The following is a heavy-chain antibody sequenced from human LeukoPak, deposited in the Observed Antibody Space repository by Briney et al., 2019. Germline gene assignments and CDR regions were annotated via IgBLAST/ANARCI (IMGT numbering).Heavy chain of an antibody. CDR2: ISSSGSTI. CDR1: GFTFSSYE. Sequence: GGSLRLSCAASGFTFSSYEMNWVRQAPGKGLEWVSYISSSGSTIYYADSVKGRFTISRDNAKNSLHLQMNSLRAEDTAVYYCAGGSYDILTGWKNWFDPWGQGTLVTVSS. D-gene: IGHD3-9*01. CDR3: AGGSYDILTGWKNWFDP. V-gene: IGHV3-48*03. J-gene: IGHJ5*02.